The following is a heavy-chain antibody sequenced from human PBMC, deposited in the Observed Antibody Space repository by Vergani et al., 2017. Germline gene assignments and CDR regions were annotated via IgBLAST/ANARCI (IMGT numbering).Heavy chain of an antibody. Sequence: QVQLQESGPGLVKPSQTLSLTCTVSVGSISSGGYYWSWIRQHPGKGLEWIGYIYYSGSTYYNPSLKSRVTISVDTSKNQFSLKLSSVTAADTAMYYCARGGYCSGGSCYSLWWFDPWGQGTLVTVSS. D-gene: IGHD2-15*01. CDR1: VGSISSGGYY. CDR2: IYYSGST. CDR3: ARGGYCSGGSCYSLWWFDP. J-gene: IGHJ5*02. V-gene: IGHV4-31*03.